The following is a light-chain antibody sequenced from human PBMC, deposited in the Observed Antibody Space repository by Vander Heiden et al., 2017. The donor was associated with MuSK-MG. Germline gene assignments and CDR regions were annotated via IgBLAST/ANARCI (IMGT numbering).Light chain of an antibody. CDR1: QDISNF. V-gene: IGKV1-33*01. Sequence: DIQMTQSPSSLSASVGDRVTITCQASQDISNFLNWYQQKSGTAPKLLIYDASNLEPGVPSRFSGSGSGTDFTFTISSLQPEDIATYYCQQDDNLPTFGPGTKVDIK. CDR2: DAS. CDR3: QQDDNLPT. J-gene: IGKJ3*01.